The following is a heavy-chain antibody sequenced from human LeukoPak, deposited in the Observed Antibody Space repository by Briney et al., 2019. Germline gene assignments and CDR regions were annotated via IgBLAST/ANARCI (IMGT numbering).Heavy chain of an antibody. V-gene: IGHV4-59*01. CDR2: ISYSGST. J-gene: IGHJ4*02. CDR1: GGSISSYY. D-gene: IGHD3-22*01. CDR3: ARGLRAYYFDGSGHFDY. Sequence: SETLSLTCTVPGGSISSYYWSWIRQPPGKGLEWIGYISYSGSTNYNPSLKSRVTMSLDTSKNQFSLKLSSVTAADTAVYYCARGLRAYYFDGSGHFDYWGQGTLITVSS.